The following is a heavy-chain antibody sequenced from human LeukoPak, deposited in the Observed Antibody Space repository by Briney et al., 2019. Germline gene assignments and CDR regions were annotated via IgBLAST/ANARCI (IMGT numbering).Heavy chain of an antibody. D-gene: IGHD7-27*01. Sequence: ASVKVSCKASGYTFTDYYIHWVRQAPGQGLEFMGWINPNSGGTNYAQKFLGRVTMTRDTSISTAYMELSRLRSDDTAVYYCARGPHWDPHFDYWGQGTLVTVSS. CDR1: GYTFTDYY. V-gene: IGHV1-2*02. CDR2: INPNSGGT. J-gene: IGHJ4*02. CDR3: ARGPHWDPHFDY.